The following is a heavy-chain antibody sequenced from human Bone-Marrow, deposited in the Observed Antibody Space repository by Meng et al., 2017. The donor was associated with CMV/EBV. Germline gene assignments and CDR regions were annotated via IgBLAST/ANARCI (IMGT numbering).Heavy chain of an antibody. CDR2: INPSGGST. CDR1: GYTFTSYY. Sequence: ASVKVSCKASGYTFTSYYMHWVRQAPGQGLEWMGIINPSGGSTSCAQKFQGRVTMTRDTSISTAYMELSRLRSDDTAVYYCARAPRGSYYSTTKLSNWFDPWGQGTLVTVSS. D-gene: IGHD1-26*01. V-gene: IGHV1-46*01. J-gene: IGHJ5*02. CDR3: ARAPRGSYYSTTKLSNWFDP.